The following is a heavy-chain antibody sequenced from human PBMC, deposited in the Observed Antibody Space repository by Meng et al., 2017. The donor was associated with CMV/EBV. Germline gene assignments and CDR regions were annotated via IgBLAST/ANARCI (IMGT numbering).Heavy chain of an antibody. D-gene: IGHD2-2*01. CDR3: ARGRAYCSSTSCRHTPYYYYGMDV. CDR1: GGSFSGYY. CDR2: INHSGST. V-gene: IGHV4-34*01. J-gene: IGHJ6*02. Sequence: SETLSPTCAVYGGSFSGYYWSWIRQPPGKGLEWIGEINHSGSTNYNPSLKSRVTISVDTSKNQFSLKLSSVTAAATAVYSCARGRAYCSSTSCRHTPYYYYGMDVWGQGTTVTVSS.